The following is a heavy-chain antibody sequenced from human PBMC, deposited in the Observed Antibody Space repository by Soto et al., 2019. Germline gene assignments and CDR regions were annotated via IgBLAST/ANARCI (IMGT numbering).Heavy chain of an antibody. D-gene: IGHD3-10*01. V-gene: IGHV4-31*03. CDR1: GGSISSGGYY. J-gene: IGHJ4*02. Sequence: SETLSLTCTVSGGSISSGGYYWSWIRQHPGKGLEWIGYIHYSGSTYYNPSLKSRVTISVDTSKNQFSLKLSSVTAADMAVYYCARASSGSYYKTEGPRDPYYFDYWGQGTLVTVSS. CDR2: IHYSGST. CDR3: ARASSGSYYKTEGPRDPYYFDY.